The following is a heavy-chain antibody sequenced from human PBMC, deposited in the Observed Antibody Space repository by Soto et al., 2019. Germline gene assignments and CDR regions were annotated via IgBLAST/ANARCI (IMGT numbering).Heavy chain of an antibody. CDR2: IYYSGST. CDR3: ARRYGSAFDI. J-gene: IGHJ3*02. CDR1: GGSIISYY. V-gene: IGHV4-59*01. Sequence: SETLSHTCTVSGGSIISYYWSWIRQPPGKGLERIGYIYYSGSTNYNPSLKSRVTISVDTSKNQFSLKLSSVTAADTAVYYCARRYGSAFDIWGQGTMVTVSS. D-gene: IGHD3-10*01.